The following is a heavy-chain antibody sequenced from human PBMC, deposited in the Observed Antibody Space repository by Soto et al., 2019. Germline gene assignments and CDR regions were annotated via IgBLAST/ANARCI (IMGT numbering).Heavy chain of an antibody. D-gene: IGHD3-9*01. V-gene: IGHV4-30-4*01. CDR2: IYYSGST. CDR1: GGSISSGDYY. J-gene: IGHJ4*02. Sequence: LXLTCTVSGGSISSGDYYWSWIRQPPGKGLEWIGYIYYSGSTYYNPSLKSRVTISVDTSKNQFSLKLSSVTAADTAVYYCARQPTNYDILTGYYTPYFDYWGQGTLVTVSS. CDR3: ARQPTNYDILTGYYTPYFDY.